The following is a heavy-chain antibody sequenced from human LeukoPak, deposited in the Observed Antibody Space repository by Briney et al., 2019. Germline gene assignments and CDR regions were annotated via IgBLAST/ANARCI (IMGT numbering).Heavy chain of an antibody. D-gene: IGHD1-14*01. CDR3: ASRRTPPRNWFDP. J-gene: IGHJ5*02. Sequence: SETLSLTCAVYRGSFSGYYWSWIRQPPGKGREWIGEINHSGSTNYNPSLKSRVTISVDTSKNQFSLKLSSVTAADTAVYYCASRRTPPRNWFDPWGQGTLVTVSS. V-gene: IGHV4-34*01. CDR2: INHSGST. CDR1: RGSFSGYY.